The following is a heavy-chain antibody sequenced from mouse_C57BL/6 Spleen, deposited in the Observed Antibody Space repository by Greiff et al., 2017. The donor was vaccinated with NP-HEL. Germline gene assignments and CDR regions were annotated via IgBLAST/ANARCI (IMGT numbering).Heavy chain of an antibody. CDR3: ANLYGNFAY. CDR2: IHPNSGST. V-gene: IGHV1-64*01. CDR1: GYTFTSYW. Sequence: QVQLQQPGAELVKPGASVKLSCKASGYTFTSYWMHWVKQRPGQGLEWIGMIHPNSGSTNYYEKFKSKATLTVDKSSSTAYMQLSSLTSEDSAVYYCANLYGNFAYWGQGTLVTVSA. J-gene: IGHJ3*01. D-gene: IGHD2-1*01.